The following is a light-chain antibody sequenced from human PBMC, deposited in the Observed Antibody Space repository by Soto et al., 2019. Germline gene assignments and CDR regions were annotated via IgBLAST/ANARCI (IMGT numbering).Light chain of an antibody. Sequence: QPVLTQPPSASGTPGQGVAISCSGSNSNIGSNAVNWYQQLPGTAPKRLISGNNQRPSGVPDRFSGSKSGTSAFLAISGLQSEDEADYYCAAWDDSLKGMVFGGGTKLTVL. V-gene: IGLV1-44*01. J-gene: IGLJ2*01. CDR1: NSNIGSNA. CDR2: GNN. CDR3: AAWDDSLKGMV.